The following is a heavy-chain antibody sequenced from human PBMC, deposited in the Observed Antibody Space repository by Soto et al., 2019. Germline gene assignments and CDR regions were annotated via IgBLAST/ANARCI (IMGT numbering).Heavy chain of an antibody. V-gene: IGHV3-30-3*01. CDR1: GFTFSSYA. J-gene: IGHJ4*02. Sequence: QVQLVESGGGVVQPGRSLRLSCAASGFTFSSYAMHWVRQAPGKGLEWVAVISYDGSNKYYADSVKGRFNIFRDNSKNPLYLQMNSSRAEDTAVYYCASLCDPPVEGWGQGTLVTVSS. CDR2: ISYDGSNK. CDR3: ASLCDPPVEG. D-gene: IGHD2-21*02.